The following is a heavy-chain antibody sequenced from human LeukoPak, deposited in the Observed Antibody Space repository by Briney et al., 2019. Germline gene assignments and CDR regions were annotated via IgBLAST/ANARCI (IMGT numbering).Heavy chain of an antibody. CDR2: INPNSGGT. D-gene: IGHD4-11*01. J-gene: IGHJ4*02. CDR3: AREPRYSNYGY. V-gene: IGHV1-2*02. Sequence: ASVKVSCKASGYTFTSYGISWVRQAPGQGLEWMGWINPNSGGTNYAQKFQGRVTMTRDTSISTAYMELSRLRSDDTAVYYCAREPRYSNYGYWGQGNLVTVSS. CDR1: GYTFTSYG.